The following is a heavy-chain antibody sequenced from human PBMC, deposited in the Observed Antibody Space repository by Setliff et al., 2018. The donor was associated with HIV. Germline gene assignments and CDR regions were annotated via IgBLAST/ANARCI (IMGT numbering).Heavy chain of an antibody. J-gene: IGHJ4*02. D-gene: IGHD6-19*01. Sequence: ASVKVSCKASGYTFTSYAMHWVRQAPGQRLEWVSAISDNGGNTYYADSVKGRFTISRDNSKNTLYLQMNSLRAEDTAVYYCAKEVLEIAVAASWGQGTLVTVSS. CDR3: AKEVLEIAVAAS. CDR1: GYTFTSYA. V-gene: IGHV3-23*01. CDR2: ISDNGGNT.